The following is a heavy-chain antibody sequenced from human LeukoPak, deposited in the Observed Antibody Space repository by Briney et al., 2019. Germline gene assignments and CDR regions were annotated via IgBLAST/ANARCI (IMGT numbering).Heavy chain of an antibody. V-gene: IGHV3-48*03. CDR1: GFTFSSYE. J-gene: IGHJ4*02. Sequence: PGGSLRLSCVASGFTFSSYEMNWVRQAPGKGLEWVSYISSSGDYIYYTDSVKGRFTISRDNAKNSLYLQMYSLRAEDTAVYYCARDQGYYLPDYWGQGTLVTVSS. CDR3: ARDQGYYLPDY. D-gene: IGHD2/OR15-2a*01. CDR2: ISSSGDYI.